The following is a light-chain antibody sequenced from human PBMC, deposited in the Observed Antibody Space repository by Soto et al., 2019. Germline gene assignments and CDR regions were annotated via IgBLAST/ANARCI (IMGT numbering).Light chain of an antibody. CDR3: QQYESSPLT. CDR2: GAS. CDR1: QSVSSNY. V-gene: IGKV3-20*01. J-gene: IGKJ4*01. Sequence: EIVLTQSPGTLSLSPGERATLSCRSSQSVSSNYLAWYQQKPGQAPRLLIYGASSRATGIPDRFSGSGSGTDFTLIISRLEPGDFAVYYCQQYESSPLTFGGGIKVEIK.